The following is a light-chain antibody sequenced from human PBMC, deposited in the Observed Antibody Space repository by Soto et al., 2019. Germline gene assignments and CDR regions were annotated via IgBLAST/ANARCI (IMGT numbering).Light chain of an antibody. J-gene: IGLJ2*01. V-gene: IGLV3-1*01. CDR1: KLGDKY. Sequence: SYELTQPPSVSVSPGQTASITCSGDKLGDKYACWYQQKPGQSPVLGIYQDSKRPSGIPERFSGSNSGNTATLTISGTQSMDAAEYYCQAWDSSTAVFGGGTKLTVL. CDR3: QAWDSSTAV. CDR2: QDS.